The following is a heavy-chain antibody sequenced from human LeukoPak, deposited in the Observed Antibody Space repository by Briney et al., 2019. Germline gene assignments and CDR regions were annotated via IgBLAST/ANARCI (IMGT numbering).Heavy chain of an antibody. D-gene: IGHD2-15*01. J-gene: IGHJ4*02. CDR1: GYTFTRYY. Sequence: ASVKVSCKASGYTFTRYYMHWVRRAPGQGLEWRGIINPSECSKSKVHKFQGRVTMTRDTYTSKVYMEVSSLTYEDTDMYYCARVHCSGGSCYGEVFDYWGQGTLVTVSS. CDR2: INPSECSK. CDR3: ARVHCSGGSCYGEVFDY. V-gene: IGHV1-46*01.